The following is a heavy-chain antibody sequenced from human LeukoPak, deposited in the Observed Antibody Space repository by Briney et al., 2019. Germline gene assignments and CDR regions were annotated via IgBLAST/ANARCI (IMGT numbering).Heavy chain of an antibody. D-gene: IGHD6-19*01. CDR3: AKVLGVAVAGTVDY. Sequence: PGGSLRLSCAASGFTFGSYAMSWVRQAPGKGLEWVSAISGSGGSTYYADSVKGRFTISRDNSKNTLYLQMNSLRAEDTAVYYCAKVLGVAVAGTVDYWGQGTLVTVSS. CDR2: ISGSGGST. V-gene: IGHV3-23*01. CDR1: GFTFGSYA. J-gene: IGHJ4*02.